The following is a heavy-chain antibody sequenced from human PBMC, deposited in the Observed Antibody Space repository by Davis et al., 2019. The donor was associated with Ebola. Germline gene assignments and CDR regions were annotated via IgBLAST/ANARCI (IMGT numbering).Heavy chain of an antibody. V-gene: IGHV3-21*01. CDR3: ARDPLVVVPAAYYYGMDV. CDR2: ISSSSSYI. Sequence: GGSLRLSCAASGFTFSSYAMSWVRQAPGKGLEWVSSISSSSSYIYYADSVKGRFTISRDNAKNSLYLQMNSLRAEDTAVYYCARDPLVVVPAAYYYGMDVWGQGTTVTVSS. D-gene: IGHD2-2*01. J-gene: IGHJ6*02. CDR1: GFTFSSYA.